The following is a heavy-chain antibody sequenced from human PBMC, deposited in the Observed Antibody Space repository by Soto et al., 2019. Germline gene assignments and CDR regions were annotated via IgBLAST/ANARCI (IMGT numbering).Heavy chain of an antibody. D-gene: IGHD6-19*01. Sequence: PGGSLRLSCAASGFTFSSYAMHWVRQAPGKGLEWVAVISYDGSDKYYADSVKGRFTISRDNSKNTLYLQMNSLRAEDTAVYYCARGGYSSAGPSDYWGQGTLVTVSS. J-gene: IGHJ4*02. CDR2: ISYDGSDK. CDR1: GFTFSSYA. CDR3: ARGGYSSAGPSDY. V-gene: IGHV3-30-3*01.